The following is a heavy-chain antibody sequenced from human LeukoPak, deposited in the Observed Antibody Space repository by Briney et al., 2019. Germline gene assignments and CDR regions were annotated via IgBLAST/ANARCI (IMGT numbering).Heavy chain of an antibody. V-gene: IGHV3-30*18. CDR2: ISNDGINI. Sequence: GRSLRLSCAVSGSTFSTYGMHWVRQAPGKGLEWVAVISNDGINIYYGDSVKGRFTISRDNSKNTLYLQMNSLRAEDTAIYYCAKDRLQGHYYGMDVWGQGTTVTVSS. CDR3: AKDRLQGHYYGMDV. CDR1: GSTFSTYG. J-gene: IGHJ6*02. D-gene: IGHD2-21*02.